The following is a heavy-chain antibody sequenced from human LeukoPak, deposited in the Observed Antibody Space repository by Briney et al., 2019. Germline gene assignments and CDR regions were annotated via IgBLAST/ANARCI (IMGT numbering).Heavy chain of an antibody. J-gene: IGHJ6*04. Sequence: PGGSLRLSCAASGFTFSSYEMNWVRQAPGKELEWVPYISSSGSTIYYADSVKGRFTISRDNAKNSLYLQMNSLRAEDTAVYYCAELGITMIGGVWGKGTTVTVSS. CDR1: GFTFSSYE. CDR2: ISSSGSTI. CDR3: AELGITMIGGV. V-gene: IGHV3-48*03. D-gene: IGHD3-10*02.